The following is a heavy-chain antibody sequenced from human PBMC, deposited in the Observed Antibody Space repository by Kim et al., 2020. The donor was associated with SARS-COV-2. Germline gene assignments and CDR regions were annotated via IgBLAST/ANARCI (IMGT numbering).Heavy chain of an antibody. V-gene: IGHV1-24*01. CDR3: ATDRAAAGHYYYYYYPMDV. D-gene: IGHD6-13*01. Sequence: ASVKVSCKVSGYTLIELSMHWVRQAPGKGLEWMGGFDPEDGETIYAQKFQGRVTMTEDTSTDTAYMELSSLRSEDTAVYYCATDRAAAGHYYYYYYPMDVWGQGTAVTVSS. CDR2: FDPEDGET. CDR1: GYTLIELS. J-gene: IGHJ6*02.